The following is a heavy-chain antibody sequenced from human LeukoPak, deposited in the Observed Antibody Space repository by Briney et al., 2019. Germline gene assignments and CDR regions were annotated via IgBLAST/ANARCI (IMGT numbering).Heavy chain of an antibody. CDR2: INHSGST. CDR3: ARRAGATAYYYYYMGV. J-gene: IGHJ6*03. CDR1: GGSFSGYY. D-gene: IGHD1-1*01. V-gene: IGHV4-34*01. Sequence: PSETLSLTCAVYGGSFSGYYWSWIRQPPGKGLEWIGEINHSGSTNYNPSLKSRVTISVDTSKNQFSLKLSSVTAADTAVYYCARRAGATAYYYYYMGVWGKGTTVTVSS.